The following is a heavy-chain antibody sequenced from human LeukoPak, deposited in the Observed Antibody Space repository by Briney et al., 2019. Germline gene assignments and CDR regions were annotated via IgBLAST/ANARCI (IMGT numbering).Heavy chain of an antibody. CDR2: INHSGST. D-gene: IGHD3-10*01. J-gene: IGHJ5*02. V-gene: IGHV4-34*01. CDR1: GGSFSGYY. CDR3: ARETRTNYYGSGSYVSLFDP. Sequence: SETLSLTCAVYGGSFSGYYWSWICQPPGKGLEWIGEINHSGSTNYNPSLKSRVTISVDTSKNQFSLKLSSVTAADTAVYYCARETRTNYYGSGSYVSLFDPWGQGTLVTVSS.